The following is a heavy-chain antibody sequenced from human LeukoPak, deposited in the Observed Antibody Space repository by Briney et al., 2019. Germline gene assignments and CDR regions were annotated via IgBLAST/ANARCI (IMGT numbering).Heavy chain of an antibody. CDR2: INHSGST. V-gene: IGHV4-34*01. Sequence: PSETLSLTCAVYGGSFSGYYWSWIRQPPGKGLEWIGEINHSGSTNYNPSLKSRVTISVDTSKNQFSLKLSSVTAADTAVYYCARARYPTVTIFGVVITGSYFDYWGQGTLVTVSS. D-gene: IGHD3-3*01. J-gene: IGHJ4*02. CDR1: GGSFSGYY. CDR3: ARARYPTVTIFGVVITGSYFDY.